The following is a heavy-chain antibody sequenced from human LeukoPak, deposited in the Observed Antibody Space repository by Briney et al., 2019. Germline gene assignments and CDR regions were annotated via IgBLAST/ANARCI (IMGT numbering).Heavy chain of an antibody. Sequence: GESLKISCKGSGYSFTNYWIGWVRQMPGKGLEWMAIIYPDDSDIRVNPSFQGQVTISADKSISTAYLQWSSLKASDTAMYYCARRTPAGDVDYWGQGTLVTVSS. V-gene: IGHV5-51*01. CDR1: GYSFTNYW. J-gene: IGHJ4*02. CDR2: IYPDDSDI. CDR3: ARRTPAGDVDY. D-gene: IGHD7-27*01.